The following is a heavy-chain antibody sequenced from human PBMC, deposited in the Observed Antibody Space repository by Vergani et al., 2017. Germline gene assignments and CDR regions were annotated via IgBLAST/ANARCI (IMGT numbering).Heavy chain of an antibody. CDR1: GFTFSSYG. Sequence: QLMESGGGLVQPGGSLRLSCAASGFTFSSYGMHWVRQAPGKGLEWVAFIRYDGSNKYYADSVKGRFTISRDNSKNMLYLQMNSLRAEDTAVYYCARLSYDTTPYLQGGYDCWGQGTLVSVSS. CDR3: ARLSYDTTPYLQGGYDC. CDR2: IRYDGSNK. J-gene: IGHJ4*02. D-gene: IGHD3-22*01. V-gene: IGHV3-30*02.